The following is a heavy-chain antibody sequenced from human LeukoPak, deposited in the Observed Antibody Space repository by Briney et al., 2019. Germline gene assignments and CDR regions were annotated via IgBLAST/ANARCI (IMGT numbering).Heavy chain of an antibody. J-gene: IGHJ3*02. CDR2: MFHTGNS. V-gene: IGHV4-38-2*02. D-gene: IGHD1-7*01. CDR1: GYSINNGYY. Sequence: PSETLSLTCTVFGYSINNGYYWGWIRQAPGKGLEWIGSMFHTGNSYYNPSLKRRVTIAIDTSMNQFSLKLSSVTAADTAVYYCAREWNYYAFEIWGQGTMVSVSS. CDR3: AREWNYYAFEI.